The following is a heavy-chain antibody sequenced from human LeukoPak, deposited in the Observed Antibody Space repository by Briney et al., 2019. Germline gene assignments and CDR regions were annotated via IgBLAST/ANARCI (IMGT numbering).Heavy chain of an antibody. D-gene: IGHD2-2*01. V-gene: IGHV4-61*02. CDR1: GGSISSGSYY. CDR2: IYTSGST. Sequence: SQTLSLTRTVSGGSISSGSYYWSWIRQPAGKGLEWIGRIYTSGSTNYNPSLKSRVTISVDTSKNQFSLKLSSVTAADTAVYYCAREQVVPAAMGYYYYMDVWGKGTTVTVSS. CDR3: AREQVVPAAMGYYYYMDV. J-gene: IGHJ6*03.